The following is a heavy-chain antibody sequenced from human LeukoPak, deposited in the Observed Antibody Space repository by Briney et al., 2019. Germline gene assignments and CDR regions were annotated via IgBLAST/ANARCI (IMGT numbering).Heavy chain of an antibody. Sequence: GGSLRLSCAVSGFSLSRNAMCWVRQAPGKGLEWVSAISLNGDSTYYADSVQGRFTISRDTSKNTLFLQMDTLRVEDTATYYCAKEEVPNDYWGQGTLVTASS. CDR1: GFSLSRNA. CDR2: ISLNGDST. V-gene: IGHV3-23*01. D-gene: IGHD2-2*01. CDR3: AKEEVPNDY. J-gene: IGHJ4*02.